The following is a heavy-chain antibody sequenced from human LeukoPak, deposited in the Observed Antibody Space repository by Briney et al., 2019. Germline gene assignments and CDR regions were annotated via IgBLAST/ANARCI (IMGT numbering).Heavy chain of an antibody. D-gene: IGHD5-12*01. CDR3: ATDPSDYETDAFDI. CDR1: GFTFSSYG. J-gene: IGHJ3*02. Sequence: PGRSLGLSCAASGFTFSSYGMHWVRQAPGKGLEWVAVISYDGSNKYYADSVKGRFTISRDNAKKSLNLQMNSLTAEDTAVYYCATDPSDYETDAFDIWGQGTMVTVSS. V-gene: IGHV3-30*03. CDR2: ISYDGSNK.